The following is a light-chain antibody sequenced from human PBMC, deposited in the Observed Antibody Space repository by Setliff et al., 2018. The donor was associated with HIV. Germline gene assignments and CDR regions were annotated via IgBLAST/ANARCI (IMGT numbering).Light chain of an antibody. J-gene: IGLJ2*01. CDR1: SSDIGSYNF. Sequence: QSALTQPASVSGSPGQSITISCTGTSSDIGSYNFVSWYQQHPGKAPKLMIFDVTRRPSGVSDRFSGSKSGHTASLTISGLQAEDEADYYCSSYTSSRGVVFGGGTKVTVL. V-gene: IGLV2-14*03. CDR3: SSYTSSRGVV. CDR2: DVT.